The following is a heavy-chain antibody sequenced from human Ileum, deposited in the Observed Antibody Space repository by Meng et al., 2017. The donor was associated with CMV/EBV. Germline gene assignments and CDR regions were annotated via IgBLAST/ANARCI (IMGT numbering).Heavy chain of an antibody. CDR1: GDSLSTGDYY. V-gene: IGHV4-30-4*01. Sequence: ELGPGLVKPSQTLSRTCTVSGDSLSTGDYYWSWIRQPPGKGPEWIGYIYYSGSTLYNPSLKSPVTISLDKSKNQFSLRLRSVTAADTAVYFCAREGGGWYFDSWGQGTLVTVSS. J-gene: IGHJ4*02. CDR2: IYYSGST. CDR3: AREGGGWYFDS. D-gene: IGHD6-19*01.